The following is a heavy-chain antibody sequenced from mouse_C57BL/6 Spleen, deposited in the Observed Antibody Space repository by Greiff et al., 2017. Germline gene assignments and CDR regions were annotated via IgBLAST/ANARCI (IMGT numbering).Heavy chain of an antibody. CDR2: IWSGGST. J-gene: IGHJ4*01. Sequence: VKLMESGPGLVQPSQSLSITCTVSGFSLTSYGVHWVRQSPGKGLEWLGVIWSGGSTDYNAAFISSLSISKDNSKSQVFFKMNSLQADDTAIYYCASYYSNCGNAMDYWGQGTSVTVSS. CDR1: GFSLTSYG. D-gene: IGHD2-5*01. V-gene: IGHV2-2*01. CDR3: ASYYSNCGNAMDY.